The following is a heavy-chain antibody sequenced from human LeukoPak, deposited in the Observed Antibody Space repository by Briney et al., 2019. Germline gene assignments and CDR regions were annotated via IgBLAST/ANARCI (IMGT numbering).Heavy chain of an antibody. CDR1: GGSISSSSDY. D-gene: IGHD4-17*01. V-gene: IGHV4-39*01. Sequence: SETLSLTCTVSGGSISSSSDYWGWIRQPPGKGLEWIGSIYYSGSTYYNPSLKSRVTISVDTSKNQFSLKLSSVTAADTAVYYCARQGTVITLEDAFDIWGQGTMVTVSS. J-gene: IGHJ3*02. CDR3: ARQGTVITLEDAFDI. CDR2: IYYSGST.